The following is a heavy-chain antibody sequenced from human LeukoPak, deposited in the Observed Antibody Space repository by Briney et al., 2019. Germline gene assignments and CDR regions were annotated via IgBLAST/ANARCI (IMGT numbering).Heavy chain of an antibody. CDR1: GGPISSYY. D-gene: IGHD1-14*01. Sequence: PSETLSLTCTVFGGPISSYYWSWIRQPPGKGLEWIGYLYYGGSPNYNSSLRSRVTISVDTSKNQISLKLSSVTAADTAVYFCARDKSATNRRAPFDIWGRGTLVTVSS. CDR3: ARDKSATNRRAPFDI. CDR2: LYYGGSP. V-gene: IGHV4-59*01. J-gene: IGHJ3*02.